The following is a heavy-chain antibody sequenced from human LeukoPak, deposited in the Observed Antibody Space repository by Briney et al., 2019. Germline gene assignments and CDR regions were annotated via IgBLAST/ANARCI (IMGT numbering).Heavy chain of an antibody. V-gene: IGHV1-2*02. J-gene: IGHJ4*02. Sequence: GASVKVSCKASGGTFSSYAISWVRQAPGQGLEWMGWINPNSGGTNYAQKFQGRVTMTRDTSISTAYMELSRLRSDDTAVYYCAFFPRANWGSGGYFDYWGQGTLVTASS. CDR1: GGTFSSYA. CDR3: AFFPRANWGSGGYFDY. D-gene: IGHD7-27*01. CDR2: INPNSGGT.